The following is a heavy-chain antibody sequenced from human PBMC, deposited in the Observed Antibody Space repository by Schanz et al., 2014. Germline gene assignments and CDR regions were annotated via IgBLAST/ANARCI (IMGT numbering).Heavy chain of an antibody. D-gene: IGHD5-12*01. CDR3: ARAFGGYVSAGALDF. V-gene: IGHV1-69*04. CDR2: IIPIHGIV. Sequence: QIQLAQSGAEVKKPGSSVTASCKLSGGTFSSYAISWVRQAPGQGLEWMGRIIPIHGIVNYAQRLQDRVRITADKSTSTAYMELSRLKSVDTAVYYCARAFGGYVSAGALDFWGQGTLVTVSS. CDR1: GGTFSSYA. J-gene: IGHJ4*02.